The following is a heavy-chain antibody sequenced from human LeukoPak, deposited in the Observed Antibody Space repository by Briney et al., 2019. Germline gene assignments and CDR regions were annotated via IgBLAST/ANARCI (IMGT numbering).Heavy chain of an antibody. D-gene: IGHD2-2*01. CDR2: ISGSGGST. Sequence: SGGTLRLSCAASGFTFSSYGMSWVRQAPGKGLEWVSAISGSGGSTYYADSVKGRFTISRDNSKNTLYLQMNSLRAEDTAVYYCAKVPYCSSTSCSGVEGAFDIWGQGTMVTVSS. V-gene: IGHV3-23*01. CDR1: GFTFSSYG. J-gene: IGHJ3*02. CDR3: AKVPYCSSTSCSGVEGAFDI.